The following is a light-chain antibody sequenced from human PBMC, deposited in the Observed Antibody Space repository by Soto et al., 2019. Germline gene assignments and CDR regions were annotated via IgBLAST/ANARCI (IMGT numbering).Light chain of an antibody. Sequence: DIVMTQSPDSLAVSLGERATINCXXXXSVLYSSNXXXXLAWYQQKPGQPPKLLIYWASTRESGVPDRFSGSGSGTDFTLTISSLQAEDVAVYYCQQYYSTPYTFGQGTKLEIK. J-gene: IGKJ2*01. V-gene: IGKV4-1*01. CDR2: WAS. CDR3: QQYYSTPYT. CDR1: XSVLYSSNXXXX.